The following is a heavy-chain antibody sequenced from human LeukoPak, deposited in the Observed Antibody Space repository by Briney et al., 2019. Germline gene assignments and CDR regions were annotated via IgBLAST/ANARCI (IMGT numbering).Heavy chain of an antibody. Sequence: ASVKVSCKASGYHFINYAISWVRQAPGQGLEWVGWISPFNGQTNYAQNLQDRVTMTIDTTTSASSMELRGLRPDDTGVYYCARVWDYSPRGRFDDWGQGTRVIVSS. CDR1: GYHFINYA. CDR3: ARVWDYSPRGRFDD. J-gene: IGHJ4*02. D-gene: IGHD4-11*01. V-gene: IGHV1-18*04. CDR2: ISPFNGQT.